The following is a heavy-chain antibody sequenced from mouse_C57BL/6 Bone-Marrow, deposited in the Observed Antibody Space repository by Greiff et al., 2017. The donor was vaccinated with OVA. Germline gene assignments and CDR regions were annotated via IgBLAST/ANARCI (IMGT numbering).Heavy chain of an antibody. CDR3: TRLLDAMDY. CDR2: ISSGGDYI. Sequence: EVMLVQSGAGLVKPGGSLKLSCAASGFTFSSYAMSWVRQTPEKRLEWVAYISSGGDYIYYADTVKGRFTITRDNARNTLYLQMSSLKSEDTAMYYCTRLLDAMDYEGQGTAVTVSS. D-gene: IGHD2-1*01. J-gene: IGHJ4*01. CDR1: GFTFSSYA. V-gene: IGHV5-9-1*02.